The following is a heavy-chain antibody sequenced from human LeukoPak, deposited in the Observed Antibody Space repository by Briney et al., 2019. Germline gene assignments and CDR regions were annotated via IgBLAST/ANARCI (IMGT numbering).Heavy chain of an antibody. CDR1: GFRLSTYW. CDR2: IKQDGSEQ. Sequence: GGSLRLSCAASGFRLSTYWMSWVRQAPGKGLEWVANIKQDGSEQYYVDSVKGRFTISRDNAKNSLYLQMNSLRAEDTAVYYCARDQTPFVWGQGTLVTVSS. J-gene: IGHJ4*02. V-gene: IGHV3-7*01. CDR3: ARDQTPFV.